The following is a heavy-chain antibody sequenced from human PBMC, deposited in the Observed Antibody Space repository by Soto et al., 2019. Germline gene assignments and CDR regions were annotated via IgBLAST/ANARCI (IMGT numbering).Heavy chain of an antibody. CDR2: INAGTYTA. D-gene: IGHD3-3*01. Sequence: GASVKVSCKASGYSFTTYAMHWVRQAPGQRLEWMGWINAGTYTAKYSQKFQDRVSIDWDTSANTAYMELSGLRSEDTAVYYCAKEGRITIFGVVIRSSDYWGQGTLVTVSS. CDR3: AKEGRITIFGVVIRSSDY. J-gene: IGHJ4*02. V-gene: IGHV1-3*01. CDR1: GYSFTTYA.